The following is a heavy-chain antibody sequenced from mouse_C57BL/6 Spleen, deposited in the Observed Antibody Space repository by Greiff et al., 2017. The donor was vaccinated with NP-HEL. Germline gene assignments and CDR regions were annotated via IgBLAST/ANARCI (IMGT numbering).Heavy chain of an antibody. J-gene: IGHJ2*01. CDR2: IDPENGDT. CDR3: TTPHGDY. CDR1: GFNIKDDY. V-gene: IGHV14-4*01. Sequence: VQLKESGAELVRPGASVKLSCTASGFNIKDDYMHWVKQRPEQGLEWIGWIDPENGDTEYASKFQGKATITADTSSNTAYLQLSSLTSEDTAVYYCTTPHGDYWGQGTTLTVSS.